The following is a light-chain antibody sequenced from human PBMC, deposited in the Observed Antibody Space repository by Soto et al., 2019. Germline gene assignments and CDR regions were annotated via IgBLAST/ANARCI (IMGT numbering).Light chain of an antibody. V-gene: IGLV1-47*01. Sequence: QSVLTQPPSASGTPGQRVTIPCSGSSSNIGSNYVYWYQQLPGTAPKLLIYRNSQRPSGVPDRFSGSKSGTSASLAISGLRSEDEADFYCAAWDDSLSGRVFGTGTKVTVL. CDR1: SSNIGSNY. J-gene: IGLJ1*01. CDR3: AAWDDSLSGRV. CDR2: RNS.